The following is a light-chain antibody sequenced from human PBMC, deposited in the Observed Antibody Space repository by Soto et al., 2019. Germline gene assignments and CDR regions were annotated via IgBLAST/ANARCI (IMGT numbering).Light chain of an antibody. J-gene: IGLJ1*01. CDR1: SGDVGSHNL. CDR3: CSYVGSSTSYV. CDR2: EVN. Sequence: QSVLAQPASVSGSPGQSIAISCPGTSGDVGSHNLVSWYQQHPGKAPKLIIFEVNKWPSGVSNRFSGSKSGNTASLTISGLQAEDEADYYCCSYVGSSTSYVFGTGTKVTV. V-gene: IGLV2-23*02.